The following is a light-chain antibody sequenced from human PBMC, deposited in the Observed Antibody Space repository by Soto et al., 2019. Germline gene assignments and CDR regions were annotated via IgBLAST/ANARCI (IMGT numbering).Light chain of an antibody. Sequence: EIVLTQSPGTLSLSPGERATLSCRASQSVSSSYLAWYQQKPGQAPRLLIYGASSRATGIPDRFSGSVFGTDFTLTISRLEPEDFAVYYCQQYGSSPPWTFGQGTKVDIK. V-gene: IGKV3-20*01. CDR1: QSVSSSY. CDR3: QQYGSSPPWT. J-gene: IGKJ1*01. CDR2: GAS.